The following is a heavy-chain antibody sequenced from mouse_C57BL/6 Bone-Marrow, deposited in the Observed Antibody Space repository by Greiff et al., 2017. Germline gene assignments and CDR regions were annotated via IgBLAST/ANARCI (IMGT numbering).Heavy chain of an antibody. V-gene: IGHV1-15*01. J-gene: IGHJ2*01. CDR1: GYTFTDYE. CDR3: TRREIYYCSSYGY. Sequence: QVQLKESGAELVRPGASVTLSCKASGYTFTDYEMHWVKQTPVHGLEWIGAIDPETGGTAYNQKFKGKAILTADKSSSTAYMELRSLTSEDSAVYYCTRREIYYCSSYGYWGQGTTLTVSS. CDR2: IDPETGGT. D-gene: IGHD1-1*01.